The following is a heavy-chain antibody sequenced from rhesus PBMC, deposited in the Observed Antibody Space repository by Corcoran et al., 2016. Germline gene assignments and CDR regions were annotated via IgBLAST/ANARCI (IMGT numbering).Heavy chain of an antibody. Sequence: QVQLQESGPGVVKPSETLSLTCAVSGGSISSGYDWRWIRQPPGKGLEWIGYIYGTSGSTNYNPSLKNRVTISKDASKNQFSLKLSSVTAADTAGYYCARNYEDDYGYFPFDYWGQGVLVTVSS. CDR1: GGSISSGYD. J-gene: IGHJ4*01. D-gene: IGHD3-9*01. V-gene: IGHV4-76*01. CDR2: IYGTSGST. CDR3: ARNYEDDYGYFPFDY.